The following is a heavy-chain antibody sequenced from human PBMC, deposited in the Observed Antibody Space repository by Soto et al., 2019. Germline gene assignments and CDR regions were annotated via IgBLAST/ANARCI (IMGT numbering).Heavy chain of an antibody. CDR1: GYTFTSCA. CDR2: INAGNGNT. Sequence: GASVKVSCKASGYTFTSCAMHWVRQAPGQRLEWMGWINAGNGNTKYSQKFQGRVTITRDTSASTAYMELSSLRSQDTAVYYCARSLAAVASFYFYYFDYWGQGTLVTVSS. J-gene: IGHJ4*03. V-gene: IGHV1-3*01. CDR3: ARSLAAVASFYFYYFDY. D-gene: IGHD6-13*01.